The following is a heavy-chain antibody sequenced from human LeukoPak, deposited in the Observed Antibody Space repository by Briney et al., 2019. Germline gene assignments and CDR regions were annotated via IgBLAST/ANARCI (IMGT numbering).Heavy chain of an antibody. D-gene: IGHD5-24*01. Sequence: ASVKVSCKASGYTFTSYGISWVRQAPGQGLEWMGWISAYNGNTNYAQKLQGRVTMTTDTSTSTAYMGLRSLRSDGTAVYYCARVSGLTLQSELDGAFDIWGQGTMVIVSS. V-gene: IGHV1-18*01. CDR1: GYTFTSYG. J-gene: IGHJ3*02. CDR2: ISAYNGNT. CDR3: ARVSGLTLQSELDGAFDI.